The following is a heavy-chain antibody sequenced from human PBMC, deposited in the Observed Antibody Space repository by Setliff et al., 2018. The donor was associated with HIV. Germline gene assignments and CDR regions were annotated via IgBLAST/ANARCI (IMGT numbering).Heavy chain of an antibody. J-gene: IGHJ4*02. Sequence: PSETLSLTCTVSDGFISRSGNWWGWIRQPPGKGLEWIGYIYYDRSTKYNPSLKSRVTMSVDTSKNQFSLNLSSVTALDTAVYYCARIETSMSDWGQGILVTVSS. CDR1: DGFISRSGNW. D-gene: IGHD5-18*01. V-gene: IGHV4-28*06. CDR3: ARIETSMSD. CDR2: IYYDRST.